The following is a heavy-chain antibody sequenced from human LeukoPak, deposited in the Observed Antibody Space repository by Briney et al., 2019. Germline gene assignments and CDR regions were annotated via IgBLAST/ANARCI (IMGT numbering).Heavy chain of an antibody. V-gene: IGHV3-53*01. CDR1: GFTVSSNY. Sequence: GGSLRLSCAASGFTVSSNYMSWVRQAPGKGLKWVSVIYSGGSTYYADSVKGRFTISRDNSKNTLYLQMNSLRAEDTAVYYCARDHGDYFFDYWGQGTLVTVSS. CDR2: IYSGGST. J-gene: IGHJ4*02. D-gene: IGHD4-17*01. CDR3: ARDHGDYFFDY.